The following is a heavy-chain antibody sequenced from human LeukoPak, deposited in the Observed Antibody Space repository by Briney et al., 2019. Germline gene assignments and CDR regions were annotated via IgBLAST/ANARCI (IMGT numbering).Heavy chain of an antibody. V-gene: IGHV3-23*01. D-gene: IGHD3-16*01. CDR2: ISGSGGST. CDR3: AKEHLDGGSYHFDY. CDR1: GFTFTTYA. J-gene: IGHJ4*02. Sequence: GGSLRLSCAASGFTFTTYAMSWVRQAPGKGLEWVSGISGSGGSTYYADSVKGRFTISRDNSKNTLYLQMNSLRAEDTAVYYCAKEHLDGGSYHFDYWGQGTLVTVSS.